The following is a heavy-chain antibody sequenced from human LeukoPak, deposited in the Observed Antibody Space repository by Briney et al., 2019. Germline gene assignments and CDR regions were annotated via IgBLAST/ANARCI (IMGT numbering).Heavy chain of an antibody. Sequence: GGSLRLSCAVSGFSVSSYYMNWVRQAPGKGLEWVSVIASVADGGNTQYADSVKGRVTISRDTSKNTLYLQMNSLRAEDTAVYYCAKDLHWYAMDVWGQGTTVTVSS. J-gene: IGHJ6*02. D-gene: IGHD6-13*01. CDR1: GFSVSSYY. CDR3: AKDLHWYAMDV. V-gene: IGHV3-53*01. CDR2: IASVADGGNT.